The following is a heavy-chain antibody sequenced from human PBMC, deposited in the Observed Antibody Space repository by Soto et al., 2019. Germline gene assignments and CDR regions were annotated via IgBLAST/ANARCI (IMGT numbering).Heavy chain of an antibody. J-gene: IGHJ4*01. CDR1: GFTFGSYG. V-gene: IGHV3-66*01. CDR3: ARGSLY. CDR2: VYSADDT. Sequence: PGGSLRLSCAASGFTFGSYGMNWGRQAPGKGLESVSIVYSADDTFYVDSVKCRFIISRDTSKNTVYLQMNSLRADDTAVYYCARGSLYWGQGTLVTVSS.